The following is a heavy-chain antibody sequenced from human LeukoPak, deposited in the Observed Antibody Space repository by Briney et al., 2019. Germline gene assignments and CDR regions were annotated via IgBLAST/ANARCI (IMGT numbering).Heavy chain of an antibody. CDR2: ISASNGNT. CDR1: VYTFTSYG. V-gene: IGHV1-18*01. D-gene: IGHD3-3*01. CDR3: ATGAPSFLEWLCPFDY. Sequence: ASVKVSCKASVYTFTSYGISWVRQAPGQGLEWRGWISASNGNTNYAQKLQGRVTMTTDTSTSTAYMELRSLRSEDTAVYYCATGAPSFLEWLCPFDYWGQGTLVTVSS. J-gene: IGHJ4*02.